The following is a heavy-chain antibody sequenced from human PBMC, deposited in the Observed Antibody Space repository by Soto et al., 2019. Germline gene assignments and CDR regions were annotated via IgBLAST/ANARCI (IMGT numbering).Heavy chain of an antibody. Sequence: GGSLRLSCAASGFTFSLHWMTWVRQVPGKGLEWVANIKGDGSVVFYLDSVRGRFTISRDNAKNSLFLQMNGLRVEDTAVYYCARDPVAKPGCDAFDIWGQGTMVTVSS. CDR3: ARDPVAKPGCDAFDI. J-gene: IGHJ3*02. CDR2: IKGDGSVV. D-gene: IGHD3-9*01. V-gene: IGHV3-7*01. CDR1: GFTFSLHW.